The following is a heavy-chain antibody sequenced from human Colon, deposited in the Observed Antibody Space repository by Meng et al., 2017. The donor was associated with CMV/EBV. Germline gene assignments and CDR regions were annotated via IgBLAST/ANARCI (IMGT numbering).Heavy chain of an antibody. Sequence: GESLKISCAASGFNFSIFGMDWVRQAPGKGLEWVAFIRYGGSDKYYVESVRGRFTISRDNSKKTLYLQMHSLRPEDSALYHCAKDRGLVLLPPYGMDVWGQGTTVTVSS. J-gene: IGHJ6*02. V-gene: IGHV3-30*02. CDR2: IRYGGSDK. D-gene: IGHD3-10*01. CDR1: GFNFSIFG. CDR3: AKDRGLVLLPPYGMDV.